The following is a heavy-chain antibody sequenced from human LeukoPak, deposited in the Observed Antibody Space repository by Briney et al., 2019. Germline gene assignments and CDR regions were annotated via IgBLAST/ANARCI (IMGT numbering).Heavy chain of an antibody. CDR3: ARLNRSGWYVDY. CDR1: GGSISSSSYY. CDR2: IYYSGST. J-gene: IGHJ4*01. D-gene: IGHD6-19*01. V-gene: IGHV4-39*01. Sequence: SETLSLTCTVSGGSISSSSYYWGWIRQPPGQGLEWIGSIYYSGSTYYNPSLKSRVTISVDTSKNQFSLKLSSVTAADTAVYYCARLNRSGWYVDYWGQGTLVTVSS.